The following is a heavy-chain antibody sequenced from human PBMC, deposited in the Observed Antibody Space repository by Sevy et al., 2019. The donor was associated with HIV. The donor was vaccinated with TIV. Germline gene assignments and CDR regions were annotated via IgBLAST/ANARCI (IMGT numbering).Heavy chain of an antibody. D-gene: IGHD3-22*01. V-gene: IGHV3-53*01. CDR1: GFTVSSNY. CDR3: ARSGGIYDSGPLDY. CDR2: IYSGGST. J-gene: IGHJ4*02. Sequence: GGSLRLSCAASGFTVSSNYMIWVRQSPGKGLEWVSVIYSGGSTDYADSVKGRFTISRDNSKNTLYLQMNSLRAEDTAVYYCARSGGIYDSGPLDYWGQGTLVTVSS.